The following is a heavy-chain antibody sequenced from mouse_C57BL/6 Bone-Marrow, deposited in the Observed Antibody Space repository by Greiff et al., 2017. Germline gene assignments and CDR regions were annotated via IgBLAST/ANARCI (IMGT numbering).Heavy chain of an antibody. CDR3: ARGPYDYDGDFDY. CDR1: GYSFTGYY. V-gene: IGHV1-42*01. CDR2: INPSTGGT. Sequence: VHVKQSGPELVKPGASVKISCKASGYSFTGYYMNWVKQSPEKSLEWIGEINPSTGGTTYNQKFKAKATLTVDKSSSTAYMQLKSLPSEDSAVYYCARGPYDYDGDFDYWGQGTALTVSS. D-gene: IGHD2-4*01. J-gene: IGHJ2*01.